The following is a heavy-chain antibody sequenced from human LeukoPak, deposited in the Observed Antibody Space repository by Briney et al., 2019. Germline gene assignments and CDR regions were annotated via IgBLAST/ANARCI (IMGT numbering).Heavy chain of an antibody. Sequence: GGSLRLSCAASGFTFSSYAMSWVRQAPGKGLEWVSAISGSGGSTYYADSVKGRFTTSRDNSKNTLYLQMNSLRAEDTAVYYCAKESRTDIVVVVAATKLGNYFDYWGQGTLVTVSS. CDR3: AKESRTDIVVVVAATKLGNYFDY. J-gene: IGHJ4*02. CDR1: GFTFSSYA. D-gene: IGHD2-15*01. V-gene: IGHV3-23*01. CDR2: ISGSGGST.